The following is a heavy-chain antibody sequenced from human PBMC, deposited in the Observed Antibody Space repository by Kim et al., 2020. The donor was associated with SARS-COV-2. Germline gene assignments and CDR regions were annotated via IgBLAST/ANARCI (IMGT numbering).Heavy chain of an antibody. V-gene: IGHV3-49*04. Sequence: GESLRLSCTTSGFVSADYPMSWVRQAPGKGLEWVAYIRTRSYGASTEYSASVQGRFIDPRDDSRGIAYLQMGSLKTDDTAMYYCSRAVRMSGDAFDVWGQGTMLTVSS. CDR2: IRTRSYGAST. CDR3: SRAVRMSGDAFDV. D-gene: IGHD3-10*01. J-gene: IGHJ3*01. CDR1: GFVSADYP.